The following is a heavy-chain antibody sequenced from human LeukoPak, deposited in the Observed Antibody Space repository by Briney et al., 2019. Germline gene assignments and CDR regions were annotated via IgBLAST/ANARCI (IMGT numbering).Heavy chain of an antibody. D-gene: IGHD5-12*01. V-gene: IGHV3-23*01. CDR1: GFTFSSYA. J-gene: IGHJ4*02. CDR2: ISGSGGST. CDR3: ATVYGGYVSYFDY. Sequence: GGSLRLSCAASGFTFSSYAMSWVRQAPGKGLEWVSAISGSGGSTYYADSVKGRFTISRDNSKNTLYLQMNSLRAEDTAVYYCATVYGGYVSYFDYWGQGTLVTVSS.